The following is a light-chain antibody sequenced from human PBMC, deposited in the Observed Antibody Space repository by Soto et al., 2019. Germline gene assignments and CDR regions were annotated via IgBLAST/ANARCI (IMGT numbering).Light chain of an antibody. CDR1: SSDVGANDY. CDR3: STYVGSKII. CDR2: EVS. V-gene: IGLV2-8*01. J-gene: IGLJ2*01. Sequence: QSALTQPPSASGSPGQSVTISCTGTSSDVGANDYVSWYQQHPGKAPKIMNYEVSKRPSVVSDRFSGSKSGNTASLTVSGLQAEDEADYYCSTYVGSKIIFGGGTKLTVL.